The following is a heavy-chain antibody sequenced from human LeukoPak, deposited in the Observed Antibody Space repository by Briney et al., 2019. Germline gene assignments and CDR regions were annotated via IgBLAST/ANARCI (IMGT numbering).Heavy chain of an antibody. CDR1: GGTFSSYA. CDR3: ARQSYSSGSNWFDP. D-gene: IGHD6-19*01. J-gene: IGHJ5*02. V-gene: IGHV1-69*04. CDR2: IIPILGIA. Sequence: GSSVKVSCKASGGTFSSYAISWVRQAPGLGLEWMGRIIPILGIANYAQKFQGRVTITADKSTSTAYMELSSLRSEDTAVYYCARQSYSSGSNWFDPWGQGTLVTVSS.